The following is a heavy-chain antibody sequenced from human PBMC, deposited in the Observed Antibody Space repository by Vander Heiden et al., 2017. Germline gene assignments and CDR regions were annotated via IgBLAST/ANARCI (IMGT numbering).Heavy chain of an antibody. CDR1: GFTFSDYS. V-gene: IGHV3-48*02. Sequence: EVQLVESGGALVQPGGSLRLSCTASGFTFSDYSMNWVRQALGKGLEWVSYIGTTTSPIYYADSVKGRFTISRDNAKNSLYLQMDSLRDEDTAVYYCARGPPLFDPWGQGTLVTVSS. CDR3: ARGPPLFDP. J-gene: IGHJ5*02. CDR2: IGTTTSPI.